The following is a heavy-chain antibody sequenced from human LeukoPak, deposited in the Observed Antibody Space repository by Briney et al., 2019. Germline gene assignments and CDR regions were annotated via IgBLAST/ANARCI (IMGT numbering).Heavy chain of an antibody. V-gene: IGHV4-61*01. CDR3: ARVCREGMDV. CDR2: IFYTGST. CDR1: GGAVSSGTDY. J-gene: IGHJ6*02. Sequence: SETLSLTCTVSGGAVSSGTDYWSWIRQPPGKGLEWIGYIFYTGSTNYNPSLKSRVAISLDTSKNQFSLKLSSVTAADTAVYYCARVCREGMDVWGQGTTVTVSS.